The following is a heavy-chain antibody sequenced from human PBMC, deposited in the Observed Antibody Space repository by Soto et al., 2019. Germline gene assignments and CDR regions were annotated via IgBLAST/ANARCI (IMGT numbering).Heavy chain of an antibody. D-gene: IGHD1-1*01. Sequence: EVQLVESGGGLVQPGGSLRLSCAASGFTFSSYSMNWVRQAPGKGLEWVSYIRSSSSTIYYADSVKGRFTISRDNAKNSLYLHMNSLSVEDTDVYYCARERQLGSYYYYGMDVWGQGTTVTVSS. CDR1: GFTFSSYS. CDR2: IRSSSSTI. J-gene: IGHJ6*02. V-gene: IGHV3-48*01. CDR3: ARERQLGSYYYYGMDV.